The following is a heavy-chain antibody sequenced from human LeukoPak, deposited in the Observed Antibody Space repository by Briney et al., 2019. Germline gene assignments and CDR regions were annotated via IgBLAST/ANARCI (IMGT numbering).Heavy chain of an antibody. CDR3: ARAPRKRIAAAGTVYYGMDV. Sequence: NTSETLSLTCAVYGGSFSGYYWSWIRQPPGEGLEWIGEINHSGSTNYNPSLKSRVTISVDTSKNQFSLKLSSVTAADTAVYYCARAPRKRIAAAGTVYYGMDVWGQGTTVTVSS. D-gene: IGHD6-13*01. CDR1: GGSFSGYY. J-gene: IGHJ6*02. CDR2: INHSGST. V-gene: IGHV4-34*01.